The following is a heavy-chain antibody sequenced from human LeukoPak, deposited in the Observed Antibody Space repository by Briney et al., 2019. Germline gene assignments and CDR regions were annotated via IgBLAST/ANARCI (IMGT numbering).Heavy chain of an antibody. J-gene: IGHJ4*02. V-gene: IGHV1-69*05. D-gene: IGHD6-6*01. CDR1: GGTFSSYA. Sequence: SVKVSCKAPGGTFSSYAISWVRQAPGQGLEWMGGIIPIFGTANYAQKFQGRVTITTDESTSTAYMKLSSLRSEDTAVYYCARDSKRRSSSSGPFDYWGQGTLVTVSS. CDR3: ARDSKRRSSSSGPFDY. CDR2: IIPIFGTA.